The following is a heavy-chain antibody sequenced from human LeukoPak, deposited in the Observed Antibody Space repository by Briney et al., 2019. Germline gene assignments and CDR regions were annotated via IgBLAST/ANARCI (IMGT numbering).Heavy chain of an antibody. CDR3: TTDVLATSEKNDY. Sequence: PGGSLRLSCAASGFTFSNAWMSWVRQAPGKGLEWVGRIKSKTDGGTTDYAAPVKGRFTISRDDSKNTLYLQMNSLKTEDTAVYYCTTDVLATSEKNDYWGQGTLVTVSS. V-gene: IGHV3-15*01. D-gene: IGHD5-12*01. J-gene: IGHJ4*02. CDR1: GFTFSNAW. CDR2: IKSKTDGGTT.